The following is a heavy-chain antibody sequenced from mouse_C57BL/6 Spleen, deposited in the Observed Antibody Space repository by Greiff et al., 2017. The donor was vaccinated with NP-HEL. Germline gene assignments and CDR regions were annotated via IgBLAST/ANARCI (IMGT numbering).Heavy chain of an antibody. CDR3: AREGGTLYAMDY. CDR2: IYPGDGDT. CDR1: GYAFSSYW. D-gene: IGHD2-14*01. J-gene: IGHJ4*01. Sequence: VKLMESGAELVKPGASVKISCKASGYAFSSYWMNWVKQRPGKGLEWIGQIYPGDGDTNYNGKFKGKATLTADKSSSTAYMQLSSLTSEDSAVYFCAREGGTLYAMDYWGQGTSVTVSS. V-gene: IGHV1-80*01.